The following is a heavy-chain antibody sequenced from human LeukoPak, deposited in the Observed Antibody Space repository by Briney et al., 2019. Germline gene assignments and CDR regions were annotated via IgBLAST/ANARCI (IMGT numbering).Heavy chain of an antibody. CDR2: ISWNSGSI. CDR1: GFTFDDYA. V-gene: IGHV3-9*01. J-gene: IGHJ5*02. D-gene: IGHD6-19*01. CDR3: AKDISSGWYLTGNGFDP. Sequence: GGSLRLSCAASGFTFDDYAMHWVRQAPGKGLEWVSGISWNSGSIGYADSVKGRFTISRDNAKNSLYLQMNSLRAEDTALYYCAKDISSGWYLTGNGFDPWGQGTLVTVSS.